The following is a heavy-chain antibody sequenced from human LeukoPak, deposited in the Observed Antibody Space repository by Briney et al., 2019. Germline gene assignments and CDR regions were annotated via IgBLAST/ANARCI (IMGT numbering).Heavy chain of an antibody. CDR2: ISYDGSNK. CDR3: AKDGARSWFGEAT. J-gene: IGHJ5*02. V-gene: IGHV3-30*18. Sequence: GRSLRLSCAVSGFTFSSFGMQWVRQAPGKGLEWVALISYDGSNKHYADSVKGRFTISRDNSKNTLYLQMNGLRPEDTAVYYCAKDGARSWFGEATWGQGTLVTVSS. CDR1: GFTFSSFG. D-gene: IGHD6-13*01.